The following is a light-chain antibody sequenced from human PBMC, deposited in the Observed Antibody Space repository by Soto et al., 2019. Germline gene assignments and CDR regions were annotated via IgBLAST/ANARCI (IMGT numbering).Light chain of an antibody. Sequence: QSALTQPPSASGSPGQSVTISCTGTGSDVGGYNYVSWYQQHPGKAPKLIIYEVSQRPSGVPDRFSGSKSGNTASLTVSGIQAEDEVDYYCSSYAGSNFWVFGGGTKLTVL. CDR2: EVS. CDR1: GSDVGGYNY. V-gene: IGLV2-8*01. J-gene: IGLJ3*02. CDR3: SSYAGSNFWV.